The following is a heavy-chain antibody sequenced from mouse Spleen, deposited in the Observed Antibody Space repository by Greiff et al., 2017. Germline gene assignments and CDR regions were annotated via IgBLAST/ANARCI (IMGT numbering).Heavy chain of an antibody. D-gene: IGHD2-3*01. J-gene: IGHJ4*01. CDR3: ARHEDGYYRGMDY. V-gene: IGHV5-9-3*01. CDR2: ISSGGSYT. Sequence: EVKLMESGGGLVKPGGSLKLSCAASGFTFSSYAMSWVRQTPEKRLEWVATISSGGSYTYYPDSVKGRFTISRDNAKNTLYLQMSSLRSEDTAMYYCARHEDGYYRGMDYWGQGTSVTVSS. CDR1: GFTFSSYA.